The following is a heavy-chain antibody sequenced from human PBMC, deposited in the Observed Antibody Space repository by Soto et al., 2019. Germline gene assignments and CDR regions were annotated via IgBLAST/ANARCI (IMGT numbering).Heavy chain of an antibody. D-gene: IGHD1-1*01. CDR1: GYSFTSYW. CDR2: IYPGDSDT. J-gene: IGHJ6*02. V-gene: IGHV5-51*01. Sequence: GESLKISCKGSGYSFTSYWIGWVRQMPGKGLEWMGIIYPGDSDTRYSPSFQGQVTISADKSISTAYLQWSSLKASDTAMYYCARAYNPGNYYYYGMDVWGQGTTVTVSS. CDR3: ARAYNPGNYYYYGMDV.